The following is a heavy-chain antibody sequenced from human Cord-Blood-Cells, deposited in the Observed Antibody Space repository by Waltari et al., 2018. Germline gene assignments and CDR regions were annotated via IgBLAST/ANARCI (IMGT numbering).Heavy chain of an antibody. CDR2: INPNRGGT. CDR3: ARGDVLRFLEWLFQAFDI. V-gene: IGHV1-2*02. Sequence: QVQLVQSGAEVKKPGASVKVSCKASGYTFTGYYMHWVRQAPGQGLEWMGWINPNRGGTNYAQKFQGRVTMTRDTSISTAYMELSRLRSDDTAVYYCARGDVLRFLEWLFQAFDIWGQGTMVTVSS. CDR1: GYTFTGYY. J-gene: IGHJ3*02. D-gene: IGHD3-3*01.